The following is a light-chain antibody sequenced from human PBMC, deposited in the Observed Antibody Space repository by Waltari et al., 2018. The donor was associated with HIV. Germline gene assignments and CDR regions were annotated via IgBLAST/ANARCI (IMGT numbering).Light chain of an antibody. CDR2: EVS. CDR3: CSSAGRYTFV. V-gene: IGLV2-8*01. CDR1: SSDIGLYNF. J-gene: IGLJ1*01. Sequence: QSALTQPPSASGSPGQSVTISCAGTSSDIGLYNFVSWYQHHPGKAPKLMISEVSRRPSGVPDRFSGSKSGNTASLTISGLQAEDEADYYCCSSAGRYTFVFGTGTKVTVL.